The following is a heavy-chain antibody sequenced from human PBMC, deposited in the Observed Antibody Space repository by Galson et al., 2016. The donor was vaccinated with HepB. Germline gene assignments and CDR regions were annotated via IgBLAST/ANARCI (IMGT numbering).Heavy chain of an antibody. Sequence: SLRLSCAASGFTFDEYAMHWVRQAPGKGLEWVSCINWNGDSTYYADSVKGRFTISRDNKKNSLYPQMNSLRTEDTALYYCAKGVALWYSSGWGERYFQHWGQGTLVTVSS. CDR2: INWNGDST. D-gene: IGHD6-19*01. CDR3: AKGVALWYSSGWGERYFQH. CDR1: GFTFDEYA. J-gene: IGHJ1*01. V-gene: IGHV3-43*01.